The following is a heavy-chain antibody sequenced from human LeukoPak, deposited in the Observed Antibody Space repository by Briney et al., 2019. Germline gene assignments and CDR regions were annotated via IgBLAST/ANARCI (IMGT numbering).Heavy chain of an antibody. CDR1: GYTFTTYG. J-gene: IGHJ4*02. CDR2: ITTYNGKT. V-gene: IGHV1-18*04. Sequence: ASVNVSCRGSGYTFTTYGISWVRQAPGQGLEWMGWITTYNGKTHYAQKFQGRVTMTADTSTRTVSMELRSLRSDDTAVYYCARDAGGSGYDVLDYWGQGTLVTVSS. CDR3: ARDAGGSGYDVLDY. D-gene: IGHD3-22*01.